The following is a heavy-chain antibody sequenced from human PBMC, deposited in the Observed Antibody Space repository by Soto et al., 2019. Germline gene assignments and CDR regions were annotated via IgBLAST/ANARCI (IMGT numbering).Heavy chain of an antibody. Sequence: PGGSLRLSCAASGFTFSSYAMSWVRQAPGKGLEWVSAISGSGGSTYYADSVKGRFTISRDNSKNTLYLQMNSLRAEDTAVYYCAKVFVWGGSLPYSFDFWGPGILVTVFS. CDR1: GFTFSSYA. CDR3: AKVFVWGGSLPYSFDF. J-gene: IGHJ4*02. D-gene: IGHD2-15*01. V-gene: IGHV3-23*01. CDR2: ISGSGGST.